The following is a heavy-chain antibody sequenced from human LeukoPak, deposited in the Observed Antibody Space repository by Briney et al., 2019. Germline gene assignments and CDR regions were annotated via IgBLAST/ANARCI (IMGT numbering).Heavy chain of an antibody. Sequence: GGSLRLSCAASGFTVSSNYMSWVRQAPGKGLEWVSVIYSGGSTYYADSVKGRFTISRDNSKNTLYLQMNSLRAEDTAVYYCAAMVRGVIIPYSDYWGQGTLVTVSS. J-gene: IGHJ4*02. D-gene: IGHD3-10*01. V-gene: IGHV3-66*01. CDR1: GFTVSSNY. CDR3: AAMVRGVIIPYSDY. CDR2: IYSGGST.